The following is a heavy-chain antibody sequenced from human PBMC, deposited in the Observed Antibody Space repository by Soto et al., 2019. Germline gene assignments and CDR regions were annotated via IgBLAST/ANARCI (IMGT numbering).Heavy chain of an antibody. D-gene: IGHD3-22*01. CDR1: GFTFTSSA. Sequence: SVKVSCKASGFTFTSSAVQWVRQARGQRLEWIGWIVVGSGNTNYAQKFQERVTITRDMSTSTAYMELSSLRSEDTAVYYCAADTPPYYDSSGYYSDEVAIQHWGQGTLVTVSS. CDR3: AADTPPYYDSSGYYSDEVAIQH. J-gene: IGHJ1*01. V-gene: IGHV1-58*01. CDR2: IVVGSGNT.